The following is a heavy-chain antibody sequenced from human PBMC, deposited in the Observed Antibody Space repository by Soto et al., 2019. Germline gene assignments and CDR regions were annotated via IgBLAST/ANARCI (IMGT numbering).Heavy chain of an antibody. V-gene: IGHV1-18*01. D-gene: IGHD6-13*01. CDR3: ATAEPRIAALFNWFGP. CDR1: GYTFTSYG. Sequence: ASVKVSCKASGYTFTSYGISWVRQAPGQGLEWMGWISAYNGDTNYAQKLQGRVTMTTDTSTSTAHMELRSLRSDDTAVYYCATAEPRIAALFNWFGPWGQGTLVTVSS. J-gene: IGHJ5*02. CDR2: ISAYNGDT.